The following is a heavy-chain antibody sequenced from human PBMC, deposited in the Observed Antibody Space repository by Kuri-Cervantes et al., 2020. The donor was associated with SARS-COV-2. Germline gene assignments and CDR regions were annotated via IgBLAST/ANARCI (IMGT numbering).Heavy chain of an antibody. V-gene: IGHV3-73*01. D-gene: IGHD3-3*01. CDR2: VRGKANNYAT. J-gene: IGHJ4*02. CDR1: GFLFSASA. Sequence: GESLKISCEVSGFLFSASAIHWVRQGSGKGLEWVGRVRGKANNYATAYAASVKGRFTISRDNAKNSVFLQMNSLRAEDTAVYYCARDSADFWSGPSDYWGQGTRVTVSS. CDR3: ARDSADFWSGPSDY.